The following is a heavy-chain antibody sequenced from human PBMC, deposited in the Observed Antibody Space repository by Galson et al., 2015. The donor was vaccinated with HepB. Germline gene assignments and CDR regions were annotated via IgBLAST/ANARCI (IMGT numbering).Heavy chain of an antibody. CDR1: AFTFSTYA. Sequence: SLRLSCAASAFTFSTYAMNWVRQAPGKGLEWVSAISASGGNTYYADSVKGRFTISRDNSKNTLYLQMNSLRVEDTAVYYCARLRDSATDYWGQGTLVIVSS. D-gene: IGHD6-25*01. CDR3: ARLRDSATDY. J-gene: IGHJ4*02. CDR2: ISASGGNT. V-gene: IGHV3-23*01.